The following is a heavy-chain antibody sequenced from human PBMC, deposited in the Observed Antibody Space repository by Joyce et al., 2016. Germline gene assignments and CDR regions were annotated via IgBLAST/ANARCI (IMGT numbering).Heavy chain of an antibody. CDR2: MDTSGSP. Sequence: QVQLQESGPGLVKPSETLSLTCTVSGDSISSYYWSWIRQPAGKGLEWIGRMDTSGSPTYSPSLKSRVTMSADTSKNQFSLNLNSVTAADTAVYYCARDPPTYYYGSGSYRGPFDIWGQGTMVTVSS. J-gene: IGHJ3*02. CDR1: GDSISSYY. V-gene: IGHV4-4*07. D-gene: IGHD3-10*01. CDR3: ARDPPTYYYGSGSYRGPFDI.